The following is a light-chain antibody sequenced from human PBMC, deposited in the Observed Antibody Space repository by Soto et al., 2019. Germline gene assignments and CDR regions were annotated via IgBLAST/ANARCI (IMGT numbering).Light chain of an antibody. CDR3: CSYAGSHTWV. CDR1: SGDVGVYNY. J-gene: IGLJ3*02. Sequence: QSALTQPRSVSASPGQSVTISCSGTSGDVGVYNYVSWYRHHPGKAPKLLIYDVNKRPSGVPDRFSGSKSGSTASLTISGLQTEDEADYYCCSYAGSHTWVFGGGTKLTVL. V-gene: IGLV2-11*01. CDR2: DVN.